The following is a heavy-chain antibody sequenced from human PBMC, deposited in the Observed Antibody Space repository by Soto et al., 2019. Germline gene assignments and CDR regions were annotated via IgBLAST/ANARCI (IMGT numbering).Heavy chain of an antibody. CDR2: IYYSGST. CDR3: ARHIGDSIVGATTFDY. V-gene: IGHV4-39*01. Sequence: PSDTLSLTCTVSGGSISSSSYYWGWIRQPPGKGLEWIGSIYYSGSTYYNPSLKSRVTISVDTSKNQFSLKLSSVTAADTAVYYCARHIGDSIVGATTFDYWGQGNLVTVSS. D-gene: IGHD1-26*01. CDR1: GGSISSSSYY. J-gene: IGHJ4*02.